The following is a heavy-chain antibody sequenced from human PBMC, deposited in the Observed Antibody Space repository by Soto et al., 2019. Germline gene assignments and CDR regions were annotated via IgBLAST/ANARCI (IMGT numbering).Heavy chain of an antibody. J-gene: IGHJ4*02. V-gene: IGHV3-23*01. D-gene: IGHD3-10*01. CDR1: GLTFSSYA. Sequence: GGSLRLSCAASGLTFSSYAMSWVRQAPGKGLEWVSAISGSGGSTYYADSVKGRFTISRDNSKNTLYLQMNSLRAEDTAVYYCAKDAVWFGDRNPSLHWGQGTLVTVSS. CDR2: ISGSGGST. CDR3: AKDAVWFGDRNPSLH.